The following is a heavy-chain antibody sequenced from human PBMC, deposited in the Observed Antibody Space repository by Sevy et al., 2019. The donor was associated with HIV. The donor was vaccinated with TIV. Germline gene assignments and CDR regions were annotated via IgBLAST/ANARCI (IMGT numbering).Heavy chain of an antibody. D-gene: IGHD3-22*01. J-gene: IGHJ5*02. CDR3: ARKGGAYDIGFDP. V-gene: IGHV3-48*03. CDR2: ISSSGTTI. CDR1: GFTFSSYE. Sequence: GGSLRLSCVASGFTFSSYEMTWVRQTPGKGLEWVSSISSSGTTIYYGDSVEGRFTISRDNPKNSVYLQMNSLRVEDTAGYYCARKGGAYDIGFDPWGQGTLVTVSS.